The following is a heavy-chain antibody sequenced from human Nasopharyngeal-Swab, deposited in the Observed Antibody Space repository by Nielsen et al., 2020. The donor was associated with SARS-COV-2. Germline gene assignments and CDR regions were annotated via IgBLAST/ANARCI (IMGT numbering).Heavy chain of an antibody. CDR3: ARDSFTGSSHLDY. CDR2: IWYDGSNK. V-gene: IGHV3-33*01. CDR1: GFTFSSYG. J-gene: IGHJ4*02. D-gene: IGHD6-6*01. Sequence: SLKISCAASGFTFSSYGMHWVCQAPGKGLEWVAVIWYDGSNKYYADSVKGRFTISRDNSKNTLYLQMNSLRAEDTAVYYCARDSFTGSSHLDYWGQGTLVTVSS.